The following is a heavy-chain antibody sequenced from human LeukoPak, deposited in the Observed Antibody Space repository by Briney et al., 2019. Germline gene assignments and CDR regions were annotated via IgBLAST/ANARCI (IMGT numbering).Heavy chain of an antibody. Sequence: GGSLRLSCAASGFTFSSYGMHWVRQAPGKGLEWVAVIWYDGSNKYYADSVKGRFTISRHNSKNTLYLQMNSLRAEDTAVYYCAREGDHDAFDIWGQGTMVTVSS. V-gene: IGHV3-33*01. J-gene: IGHJ3*02. CDR1: GFTFSSYG. CDR3: AREGDHDAFDI. D-gene: IGHD3-16*01. CDR2: IWYDGSNK.